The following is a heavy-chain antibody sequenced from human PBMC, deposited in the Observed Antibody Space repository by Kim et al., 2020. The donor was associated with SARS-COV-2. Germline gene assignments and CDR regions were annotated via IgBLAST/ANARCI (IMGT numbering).Heavy chain of an antibody. CDR3: ARGLGVAATNWFDP. D-gene: IGHD2-15*01. CDR2: VSPNNGNT. J-gene: IGHJ5*02. Sequence: APVKVSCKASGYTFTSHDINWIRQATGQGLEWMGWVSPNNGNTGYAQRFQGRVTMTRDTSINTAYMELSNLRSDDTAVYYCARGLGVAATNWFDPWGQGT. V-gene: IGHV1-8*01. CDR1: GYTFTSHD.